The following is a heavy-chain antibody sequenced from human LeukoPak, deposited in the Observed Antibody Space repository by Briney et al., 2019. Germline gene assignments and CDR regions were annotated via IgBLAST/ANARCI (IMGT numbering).Heavy chain of an antibody. D-gene: IGHD3-22*01. CDR1: GFTFSSYS. J-gene: IGHJ4*02. Sequence: GGSLRLSCAASGFTFSSYSMNWVRQAPGKGLEWVSSISSGSTYIYFADSVKGRFTISRDNSKNTLYLQMNSLRAEDTAVYYCARRYYYDSSGYYYFDYWGQGTLVTVSS. V-gene: IGHV3-21*01. CDR2: ISSGSTYI. CDR3: ARRYYYDSSGYYYFDY.